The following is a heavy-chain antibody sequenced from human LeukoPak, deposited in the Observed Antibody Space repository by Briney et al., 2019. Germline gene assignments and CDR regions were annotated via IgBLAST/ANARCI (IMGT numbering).Heavy chain of an antibody. Sequence: PSETLSLTCAVYGGSFSGYYWSWIRQPPGKGLEWIGEINHSGSTNYNPSLKSRVTISVDTSKNQFSLKLSSVTAADTAVYYCARCAYYYDSSGYSAVDFDYWGQGTQVTVSS. CDR1: GGSFSGYY. V-gene: IGHV4-34*01. CDR2: INHSGST. D-gene: IGHD3-22*01. CDR3: ARCAYYYDSSGYSAVDFDY. J-gene: IGHJ4*02.